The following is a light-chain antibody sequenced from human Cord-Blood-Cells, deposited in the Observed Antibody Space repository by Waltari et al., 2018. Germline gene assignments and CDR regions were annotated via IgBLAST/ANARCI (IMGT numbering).Light chain of an antibody. CDR1: SSDVGGYNY. V-gene: IGLV2-8*01. J-gene: IGLJ2*01. CDR3: SSYAGSNNLV. CDR2: EVS. Sequence: QSALTQPPSASWSPGQSVTISCTGTSSDVGGYNYVSWYQQHPGKAPKLMIYEVSKRPSWVPDRFSGSKSGNTASLTVSGLQAEDEADYYCSSYAGSNNLVFGGGTKLTVL.